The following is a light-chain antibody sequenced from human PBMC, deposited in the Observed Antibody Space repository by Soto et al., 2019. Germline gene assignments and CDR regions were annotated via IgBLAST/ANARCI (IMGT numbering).Light chain of an antibody. CDR2: AAS. V-gene: IGKV1D-8*01. CDR1: QGISSY. CDR3: QQYYSFPLA. Sequence: VIWMTQSPCLLSASTGDRVTISCRMSQGISSYLAWYKQNPGKAPELLIYAASKLQSGFPSRFSGSGSETEFNLTISCLQSEGFASYYSQQYYSFPLAFGQGTKVEIK. J-gene: IGKJ1*01.